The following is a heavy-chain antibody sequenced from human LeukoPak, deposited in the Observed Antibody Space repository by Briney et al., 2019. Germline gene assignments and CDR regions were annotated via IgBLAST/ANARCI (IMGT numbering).Heavy chain of an antibody. V-gene: IGHV4-34*01. D-gene: IGHD2-2*01. CDR1: GGSFSGYY. CDR2: INHSGST. CDR3: ARGLPVVVVPAAHYYYGMDV. Sequence: SETLSLTCAVYGGSFSGYYWSWIRQPPGKGLEWIGEINHSGSTNYNPSLKSRVTISVDTSKNQFSLKLSSVTAADTAVYYCARGLPVVVVPAAHYYYGMDVWGQGTTVTVSS. J-gene: IGHJ6*02.